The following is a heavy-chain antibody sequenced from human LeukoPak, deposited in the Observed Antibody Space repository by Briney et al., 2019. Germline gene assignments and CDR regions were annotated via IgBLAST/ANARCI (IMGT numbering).Heavy chain of an antibody. D-gene: IGHD6-13*01. CDR3: AKDSESTGYSRLRWFDP. Sequence: PGGSLRLSCVASGFTFDDYAVLWVRQTPGKGLQWVSLITASGTTYYADSVRGRFTISRDNSKNSLYLQMNSLGTEDTALYYCAKDSESTGYSRLRWFDPWGQGTLVTVSS. CDR1: GFTFDDYA. J-gene: IGHJ5*02. V-gene: IGHV3-43*02. CDR2: ITASGTT.